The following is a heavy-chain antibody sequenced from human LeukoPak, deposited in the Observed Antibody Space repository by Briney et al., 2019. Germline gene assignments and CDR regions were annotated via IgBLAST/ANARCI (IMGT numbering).Heavy chain of an antibody. Sequence: ASVNVSCKASGYTFTSYYMHWVRQAPGQGLEWMGVINPSGGSTSYAQKFQGRVTTTRDTSTSTVYMELSSLRSEDTAVYYCARASCSGGSCYSSGWAFDYWGQGTLVTVSS. CDR2: INPSGGST. V-gene: IGHV1-46*01. D-gene: IGHD2-15*01. J-gene: IGHJ4*02. CDR3: ARASCSGGSCYSSGWAFDY. CDR1: GYTFTSYY.